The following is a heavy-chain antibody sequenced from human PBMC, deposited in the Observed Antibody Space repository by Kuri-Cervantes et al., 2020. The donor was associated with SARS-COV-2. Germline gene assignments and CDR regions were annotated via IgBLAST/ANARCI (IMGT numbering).Heavy chain of an antibody. CDR3: AKTWFGEWASNVGRNWFDP. D-gene: IGHD3-10*01. CDR1: GFTFSSYS. J-gene: IGHJ5*02. V-gene: IGHV3-48*01. CDR2: ISSSSSTI. Sequence: GGSLRLSCAASGFTFSSYSMNWVRQAPGKGLEWVSYISSSSSTIYYADSVKGRFTISRDNSKNTLYLQMNSLRAEDTAVYYCAKTWFGEWASNVGRNWFDPWGQGTLVTVSS.